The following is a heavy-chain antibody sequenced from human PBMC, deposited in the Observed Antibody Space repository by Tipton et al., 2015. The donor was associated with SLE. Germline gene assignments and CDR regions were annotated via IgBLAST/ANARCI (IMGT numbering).Heavy chain of an antibody. CDR2: ISSSSSTI. V-gene: IGHV3-48*01. Sequence: SLRLSCAASGFTFSSYSMNWVRQAPGKGLEWVAYISSSSSTIYYADSVKGRFTISRDNAKNSLYLQMNSLIPEDTAIYYCARMTVGASRGGYFDLWGRGTLVTVSS. J-gene: IGHJ2*01. CDR3: ARMTVGASRGGYFDL. D-gene: IGHD2-21*02. CDR1: GFTFSSYS.